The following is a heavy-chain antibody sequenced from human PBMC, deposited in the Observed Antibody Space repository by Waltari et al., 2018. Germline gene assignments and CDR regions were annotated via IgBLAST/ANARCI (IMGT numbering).Heavy chain of an antibody. CDR1: GFTFSNAW. CDR2: IKSKTDGGTT. CDR3: TYGDYYYYYGMDV. J-gene: IGHJ6*02. Sequence: EVQLVESGGGLVKPGGSLRLPCAACGFTFSNAWKSWVRQAPGKGLEWVGRIKSKTDGGTTDYAAPVKGRFTISRDDSKNTLYLQMNSLKTEDTAAYYCTYGDYYYYYGMDVWGQGTTVTVSS. V-gene: IGHV3-15*01. D-gene: IGHD4-17*01.